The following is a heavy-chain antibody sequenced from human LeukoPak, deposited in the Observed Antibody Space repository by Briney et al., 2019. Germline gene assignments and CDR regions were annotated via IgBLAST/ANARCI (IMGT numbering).Heavy chain of an antibody. CDR1: GGSFSGYY. D-gene: IGHD3-22*01. Sequence: PSETLSLTCAVYGGSFSGYYWSWIRQPPGKGLEWIGEINHSGSTNYNPSLMSRVTISVDTSKNQFSLKLSSVTAADTAVYYCASARPYSSGYEPGYWGQGTLVTVSS. CDR3: ASARPYSSGYEPGY. V-gene: IGHV4-34*01. CDR2: INHSGST. J-gene: IGHJ4*02.